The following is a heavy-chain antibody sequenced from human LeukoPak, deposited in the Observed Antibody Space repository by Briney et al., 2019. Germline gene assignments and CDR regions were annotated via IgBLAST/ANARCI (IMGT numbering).Heavy chain of an antibody. V-gene: IGHV1-69*06. CDR1: GGTFSNYA. CDR2: VIPIFSTA. D-gene: IGHD7-27*01. Sequence: ASVKVSCKASGGTFSNYAIGWVRQAPGQGLEWMGGVIPIFSTANYAQKFQGRVTITADRSTGTAYMELSSLRSEDTAVYYCATQPINWAFDYWGQGTLVTVSS. J-gene: IGHJ4*02. CDR3: ATQPINWAFDY.